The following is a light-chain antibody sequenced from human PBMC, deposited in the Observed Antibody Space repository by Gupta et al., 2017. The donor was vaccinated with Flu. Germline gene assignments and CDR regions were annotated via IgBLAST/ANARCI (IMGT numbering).Light chain of an antibody. Sequence: SYVLTQPPSESVAPGQTARITCGGDNIESKSVRWYQHQPGQAPVLVVYDDTDRPSGIPERFSGSNSGNTATLTISRVEAGDEADDYCQIWDSLSDYMAFGGGTKLTV. J-gene: IGLJ2*01. V-gene: IGLV3-21*02. CDR1: NIESKS. CDR3: QIWDSLSDYMA. CDR2: DDT.